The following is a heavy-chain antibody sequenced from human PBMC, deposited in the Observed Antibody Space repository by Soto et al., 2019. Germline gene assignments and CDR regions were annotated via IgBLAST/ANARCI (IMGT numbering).Heavy chain of an antibody. CDR1: NGSISSRSSY. D-gene: IGHD4-17*01. J-gene: IGHJ4*02. V-gene: IGHV4-39*01. CDR3: GGQDYGAKGYYFKN. CDR2: IYYIGNT. Sequence: QLQLQESGSGLVKPSETLSLTCIVSNGSISSRSSYWGWIRQTPGKGLEWIGSIYYIGNTYYNPSLKSRVTTSIDTSKTQFSLKMNSVTAADTAVYFCGGQDYGAKGYYFKNWGQGALVTVSS.